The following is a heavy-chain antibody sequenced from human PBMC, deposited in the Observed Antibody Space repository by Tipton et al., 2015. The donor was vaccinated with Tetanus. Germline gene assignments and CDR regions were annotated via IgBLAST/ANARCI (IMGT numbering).Heavy chain of an antibody. Sequence: SLRLSCAASGFTFSSQWMSWVRQAPGKGLEWVSSFSATGGYKYYADSVKGRFTISRDNAKNSLYLQMNSLRAEDTALYYCAKDLEDQYYYGMDVWGRGTTVTVSS. CDR2: FSATGGYK. J-gene: IGHJ6*02. V-gene: IGHV3-21*01. D-gene: IGHD1-1*01. CDR3: AKDLEDQYYYGMDV. CDR1: GFTFSSQW.